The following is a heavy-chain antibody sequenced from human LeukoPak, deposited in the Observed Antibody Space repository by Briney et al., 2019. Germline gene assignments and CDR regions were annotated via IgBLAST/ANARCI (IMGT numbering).Heavy chain of an antibody. CDR1: GFSLCGYW. Sequence: PGGSLRLSCVASGFSLCGYWMAWVRQAPGKGLEWVANIKQDGSEKYYVDSVKGRFTISRDNAKNSLYLQMNSLRAEDTAVYYCATGGHLDWGQGTLVTVSS. CDR2: IKQDGSEK. D-gene: IGHD3-10*01. J-gene: IGHJ4*02. CDR3: ATGGHLD. V-gene: IGHV3-7*01.